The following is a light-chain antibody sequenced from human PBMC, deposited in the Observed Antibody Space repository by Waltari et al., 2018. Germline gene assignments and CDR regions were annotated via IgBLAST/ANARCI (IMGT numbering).Light chain of an antibody. CDR1: HDINNF. Sequence: DIQMTQSPSSLSASVGDRVTITCQASHDINNFLNWYQQKPGRAPSPLIYDASNLETGVPSMFSGSGSGTHFTLTISSLQTEDSATYYCQQFDTLPPSFGGGTKVEI. CDR3: QQFDTLPPS. J-gene: IGKJ4*01. CDR2: DAS. V-gene: IGKV1-33*01.